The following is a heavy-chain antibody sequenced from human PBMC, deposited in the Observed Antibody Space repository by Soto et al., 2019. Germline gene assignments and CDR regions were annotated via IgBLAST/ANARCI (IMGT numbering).Heavy chain of an antibody. CDR2: TYYRSKWYN. CDR1: GDSVSGSSAA. Sequence: SQTLSLTCAISGDSVSGSSAAWNWVMRSPSRGLEWLGRTYYRSKWYNDYAVSVKSRITINPDTSKNQFSLQLNSVTPEDTAVYYCVRGSSDYIWWSYRSSAFDIWGQGTMVTVSS. V-gene: IGHV6-1*01. J-gene: IGHJ3*02. CDR3: VRGSSDYIWWSYRSSAFDI. D-gene: IGHD3-16*02.